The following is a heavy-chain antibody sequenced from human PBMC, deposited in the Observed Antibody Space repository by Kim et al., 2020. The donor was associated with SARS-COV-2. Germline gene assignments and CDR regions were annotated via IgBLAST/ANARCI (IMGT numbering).Heavy chain of an antibody. J-gene: IGHJ4*02. Sequence: YAGSVKGRFTISRDNSKNTLYLQMNSLRAEDTAVYYCAKDGGSGSYPFDYWGQGTLVTVSS. D-gene: IGHD3-10*01. V-gene: IGHV3-23*01. CDR3: AKDGGSGSYPFDY.